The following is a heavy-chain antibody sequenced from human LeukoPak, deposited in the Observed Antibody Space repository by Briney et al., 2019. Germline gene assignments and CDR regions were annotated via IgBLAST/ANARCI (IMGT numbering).Heavy chain of an antibody. CDR1: GYTFTGYY. J-gene: IGHJ5*02. V-gene: IGHV1-2*02. D-gene: IGHD3-22*01. Sequence: ASVKVSCKASGYTFTGYYMHWVRQAPGQGLEWMGWINPNSGGTNYAQKFQGRVTMTRDTSISTAYMELSRLRSDDTAVYYCARARDYYDSSGYYYETWGQGTLVTVSS. CDR3: ARARDYYDSSGYYYET. CDR2: INPNSGGT.